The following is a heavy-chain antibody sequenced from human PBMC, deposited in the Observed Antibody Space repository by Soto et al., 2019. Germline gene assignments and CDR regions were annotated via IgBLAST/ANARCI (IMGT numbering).Heavy chain of an antibody. Sequence: EVQLLESGGGFVQPGRSLRLSCAASGFTFRSYAMSWVRQAPGKGLEWVSGISGSGGNSYYTDAVKGRFTISRDNSKNTLYLQRNSLRAEDTAVYYCAKGKDSVVVPAIDYWGQGTLVTVSS. J-gene: IGHJ4*02. CDR3: AKGKDSVVVPAIDY. D-gene: IGHD2-2*01. CDR2: ISGSGGNS. CDR1: GFTFRSYA. V-gene: IGHV3-23*01.